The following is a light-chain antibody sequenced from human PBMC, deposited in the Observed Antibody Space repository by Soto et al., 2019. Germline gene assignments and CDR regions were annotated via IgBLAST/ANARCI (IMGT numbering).Light chain of an antibody. CDR3: QTWDTGSVL. V-gene: IGLV4-69*01. J-gene: IGLJ2*01. CDR1: SGHSTYA. Sequence: QSVLTQSPSASASLGASVNLTCTLNSGHSTYAIAWHQQQPDKGPRYLMNVNSDGSHTKGDGIPDRFSGSSSGAERHLTISSLQSDDAADYYCQTWDTGSVLFGEGTKVTVL. CDR2: VNSDGSH.